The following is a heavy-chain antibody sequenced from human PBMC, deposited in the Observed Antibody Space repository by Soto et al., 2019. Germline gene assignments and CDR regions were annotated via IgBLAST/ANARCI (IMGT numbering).Heavy chain of an antibody. CDR2: INHSGCT. Sequence: PSETLSLTCAVYGGSFSGYYWSWIRQPPGKGLEWIGEINHSGCTNYNPSLKSRVTISVDTSKNQFSLKLSSVTAADTAVYYCASTNYYDSSGRAFDIWGQGTMVTVS. CDR3: ASTNYYDSSGRAFDI. CDR1: GGSFSGYY. J-gene: IGHJ3*02. D-gene: IGHD3-22*01. V-gene: IGHV4-34*01.